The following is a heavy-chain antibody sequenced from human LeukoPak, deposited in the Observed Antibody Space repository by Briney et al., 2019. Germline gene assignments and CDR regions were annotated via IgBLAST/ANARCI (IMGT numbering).Heavy chain of an antibody. D-gene: IGHD3-16*01. CDR1: GDSISNYY. V-gene: IGHV4-59*12. Sequence: SETLSLTCTVSGDSISNYYWSWIGQPPGKGREWIGYIYYSGTTNYNPSLKSRVTISVDTSKNQFSLKLSSVTAADTAVYYCANADSYYYMDVWGKGTTVTVSS. CDR3: ANADSYYYMDV. CDR2: IYYSGTT. J-gene: IGHJ6*03.